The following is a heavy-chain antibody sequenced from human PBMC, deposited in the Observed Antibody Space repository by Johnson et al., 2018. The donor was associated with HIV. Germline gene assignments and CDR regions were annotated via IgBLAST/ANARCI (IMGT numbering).Heavy chain of an antibody. V-gene: IGHV3-NL1*01. J-gene: IGHJ3*02. CDR3: AREKLGSTEYDAFDT. CDR2: IYSGGST. CDR1: GFTFSSYG. Sequence: QVQLVESGGGVVQPGRSLRLSCAASGFTFSSYGMHWVRQAPGKGLEWVSVIYSGGSTYYADSVKGRFTISRDNAKNSLYLQMNSLRAADTAVYYCAREKLGSTEYDAFDTWGQGTMVTVSS. D-gene: IGHD4-17*01.